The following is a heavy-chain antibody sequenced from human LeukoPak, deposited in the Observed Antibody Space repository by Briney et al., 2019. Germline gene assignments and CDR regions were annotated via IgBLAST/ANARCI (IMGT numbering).Heavy chain of an antibody. D-gene: IGHD6-6*01. CDR1: RFTFSSYS. CDR2: ISSSSSSI. Sequence: GGSLRLSCAASRFTFSSYSMNWVRQAPGKGLEWVSYISSSSSSIYYADSVKGRFTISRDNAKNSLYLQMNSLRAEDTAVYYCARAAIASQGDYYMDVWGKGTTVTVSS. V-gene: IGHV3-48*01. CDR3: ARAAIASQGDYYMDV. J-gene: IGHJ6*03.